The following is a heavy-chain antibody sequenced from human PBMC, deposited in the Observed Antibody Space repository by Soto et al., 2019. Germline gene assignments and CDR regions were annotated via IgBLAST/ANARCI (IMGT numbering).Heavy chain of an antibody. D-gene: IGHD3-10*01. V-gene: IGHV4-59*01. Sequence: QVQLQESGPGLVKPSETLSLNCSVSGGSMSYYYWSWIRQPPGKGLEWIGYIYYSGATNYNPSLKSRVTLSLDTSKTQFSLKLNSVTAADTAVYYCARDGGFGSRGYYGMDVWGQGTTVTVSS. J-gene: IGHJ6*02. CDR3: ARDGGFGSRGYYGMDV. CDR2: IYYSGAT. CDR1: GGSMSYYY.